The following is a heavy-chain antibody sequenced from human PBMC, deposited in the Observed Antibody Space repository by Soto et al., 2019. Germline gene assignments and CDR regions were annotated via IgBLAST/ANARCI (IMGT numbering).Heavy chain of an antibody. D-gene: IGHD6-19*01. CDR3: ASRSSGWYFDY. Sequence: EVQLLESGGGLVQPGGSLRLSCAASGFTFSSYAMKWVRQGPGKGLEWVSVISGSGGSTYYADSVKGRFTISRDNSKNTLYLQMNSLRAEDTAVYYCASRSSGWYFDYWGQGTLVTVSS. V-gene: IGHV3-23*01. J-gene: IGHJ4*02. CDR1: GFTFSSYA. CDR2: ISGSGGST.